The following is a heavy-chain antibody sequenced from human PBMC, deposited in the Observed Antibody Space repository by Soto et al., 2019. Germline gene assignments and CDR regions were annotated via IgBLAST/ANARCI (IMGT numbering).Heavy chain of an antibody. CDR1: GGTFSSYA. D-gene: IGHD1-7*01. Sequence: SVKVSCKASGGTFSSYAISWVRQAPGQGLEWMGGIIPIFGTANYAQKFQGRVTVTADESTSTAYMELSSLRSEDTAVYYCAGPPELTRIYYYFGMDVWGQGTTVTVSS. CDR3: AGPPELTRIYYYFGMDV. V-gene: IGHV1-69*13. CDR2: IIPIFGTA. J-gene: IGHJ6*02.